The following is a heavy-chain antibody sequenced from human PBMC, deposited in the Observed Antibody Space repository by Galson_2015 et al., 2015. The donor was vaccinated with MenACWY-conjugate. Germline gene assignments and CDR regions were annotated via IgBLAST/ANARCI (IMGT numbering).Heavy chain of an antibody. Sequence: SVKVSCKASGYSVTSHYIHWVRQAPGQGLEWMGLINPNGGITIYAQKFQGRVTVARDTSTSTVFLELSSPTSDATAVYYCARDGTSDCSRETCHSSDAFDVWGQGTMVTVSS. D-gene: IGHD2-15*01. CDR1: GYSVTSHY. J-gene: IGHJ3*01. CDR2: INPNGGIT. CDR3: ARDGTSDCSRETCHSSDAFDV. V-gene: IGHV1-46*01.